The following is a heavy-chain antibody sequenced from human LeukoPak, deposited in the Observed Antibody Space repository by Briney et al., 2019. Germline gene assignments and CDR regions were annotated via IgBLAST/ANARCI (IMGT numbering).Heavy chain of an antibody. J-gene: IGHJ3*02. CDR2: IGSRSTSI. Sequence: GGSLRLSCAASGFTFTSHSMNWVRQAPGKGLEWVSSIGSRSTSIYYADSVKGRSTTSRDNSKNTLYLQMNSLRAEDTAVYYCAKDLEGPPAGAFDIWGQGTMVTVSS. D-gene: IGHD1-1*01. V-gene: IGHV3-21*04. CDR1: GFTFTSHS. CDR3: AKDLEGPPAGAFDI.